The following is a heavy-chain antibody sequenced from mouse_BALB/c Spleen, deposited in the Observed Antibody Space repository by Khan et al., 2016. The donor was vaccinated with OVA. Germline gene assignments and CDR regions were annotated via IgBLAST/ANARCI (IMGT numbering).Heavy chain of an antibody. Sequence: VQLKQSGAELARPGASVKMSCKASGYTFTSYTIHWIKERPGQGLEWIGYINPSNGYTNYNQKFKDKATLTTDKSSTTAYLQLSSLPSDDSAVYNCVRDGAYHRNDGWFAYWGQGTLVTVSA. CDR2: INPSNGYT. CDR3: VRDGAYHRNDGWFAY. CDR1: GYTFTSYT. V-gene: IGHV1-4*01. D-gene: IGHD2-14*01. J-gene: IGHJ3*01.